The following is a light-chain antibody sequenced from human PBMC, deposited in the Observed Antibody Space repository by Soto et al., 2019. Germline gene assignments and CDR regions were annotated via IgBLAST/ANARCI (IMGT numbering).Light chain of an antibody. J-gene: IGKJ1*01. V-gene: IGKV3-11*01. CDR3: QQLIPYPPT. CDR2: DAS. CDR1: QSVSSY. Sequence: EIVLTQSPATLSLSPGERATLSCRASQSVSSYLAWYQQKPGQAPRLLIYDASNRATGIPARFSGSGSGTDFTLTISSLEPEDFAVYYCQQLIPYPPTFGQGTKVEIK.